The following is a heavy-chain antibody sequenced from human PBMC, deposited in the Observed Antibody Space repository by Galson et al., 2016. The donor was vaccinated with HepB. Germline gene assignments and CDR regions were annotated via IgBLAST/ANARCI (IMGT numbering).Heavy chain of an antibody. Sequence: SLRLSCAASGFTFSTYWMAWVRQAPGKGLEWVANIKQDGSEKYYVDSVKGRFTISRDNAKNSLYLQMNSLRAEDTAVYFCASGTRDYVWGKYYYYYGMDIWGQGTTVTVSS. D-gene: IGHD3-16*01. V-gene: IGHV3-7*01. J-gene: IGHJ6*02. CDR2: IKQDGSEK. CDR1: GFTFSTYW. CDR3: ASGTRDYVWGKYYYYYGMDI.